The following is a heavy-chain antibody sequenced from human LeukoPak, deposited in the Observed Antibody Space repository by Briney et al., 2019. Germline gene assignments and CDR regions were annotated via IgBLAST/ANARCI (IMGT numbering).Heavy chain of an antibody. CDR2: IIPIFGTA. Sequence: GGSMRLSCAAAGFTFSSYAISWVRQAPGQGIEWNGGIIPIFGTANYAQKFQGRVTITADESTSTAYMELSSLRSEDTAVYYCARGGYCSSTSCYRNWFDPWGQGTLVTVSS. CDR3: ARGGYCSSTSCYRNWFDP. D-gene: IGHD2-2*02. J-gene: IGHJ5*02. CDR1: GFTFSSYA. V-gene: IGHV1-69*13.